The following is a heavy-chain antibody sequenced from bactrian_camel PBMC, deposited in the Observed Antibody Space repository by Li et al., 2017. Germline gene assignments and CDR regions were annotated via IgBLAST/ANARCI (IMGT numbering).Heavy chain of an antibody. Sequence: VQLVESGGGSVQPGGSLRLSCAASGFINSTYWMYWVRQAPGKERELVSWIRSTGSTGYADSVKGRFSISQDNAKNTLYLQMNSLKTEDTAMYYCAVGRSSLGKCQYDWGQGTQVTVS. D-gene: IGHD5*01. CDR1: GFINSTYW. CDR2: IRSTGST. J-gene: IGHJ4*01. V-gene: IGHV3S1*01. CDR3: AVGRSSLGKCQYD.